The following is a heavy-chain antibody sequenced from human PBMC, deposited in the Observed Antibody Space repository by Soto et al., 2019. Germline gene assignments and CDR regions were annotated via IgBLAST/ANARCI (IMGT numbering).Heavy chain of an antibody. J-gene: IGHJ5*02. CDR2: IIPLFRRP. CDR3: VRDIGSVAGAFDP. CDR1: GGTLNNFF. D-gene: IGHD6-19*01. V-gene: IGHV1-69*01. Sequence: QVQLEQSGAEVKKPGSSVKVSCKASGGTLNNFFVSWVRQAPGQGLEWVGGIIPLFRRPSHAEKFQDRVTISADASTSSAYMELFSLTSEDTAMYYCVRDIGSVAGAFDPWGQGTLVTVSS.